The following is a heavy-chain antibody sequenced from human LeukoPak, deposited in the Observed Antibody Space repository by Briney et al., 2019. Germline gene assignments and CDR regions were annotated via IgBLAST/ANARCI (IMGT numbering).Heavy chain of an antibody. V-gene: IGHV1-2*02. CDR2: INPNSGGT. D-gene: IGHD6-19*01. Sequence: GASVKVSCKASGYTFTGYYMHWVRQAPGQGLEWMGWINPNSGGTNYAQKFQGRVTMTRDTSISTAYMELSRLRSDDTAVYYCARDTPWWLAEDNWFDPWGQGTLVTVSS. CDR1: GYTFTGYY. J-gene: IGHJ5*02. CDR3: ARDTPWWLAEDNWFDP.